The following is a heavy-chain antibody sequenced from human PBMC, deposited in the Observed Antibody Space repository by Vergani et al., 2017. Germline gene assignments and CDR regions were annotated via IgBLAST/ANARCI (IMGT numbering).Heavy chain of an antibody. CDR3: ARDNKQLRPRAFDL. J-gene: IGHJ3*01. Sequence: QVQLQESGPGLVKPSQTLSLTCTVSGASINNDFYYWHWIRQPAGKGLEWIGRIYVSGITDYNSSLQSRVSMSVDTSKNQFSLTLTSVTAADTAVYYCARDNKQLRPRAFDLWGQGRMV. CDR1: GASINNDFYY. V-gene: IGHV4-61*02. D-gene: IGHD4-23*01. CDR2: IYVSGIT.